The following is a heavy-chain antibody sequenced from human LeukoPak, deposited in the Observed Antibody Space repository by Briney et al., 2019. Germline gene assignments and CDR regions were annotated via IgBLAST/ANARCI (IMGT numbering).Heavy chain of an antibody. V-gene: IGHV3-23*01. CDR1: GFTFSSYA. CDR2: ISGSGGST. CDR3: ATDSPETAAFDY. J-gene: IGHJ4*02. Sequence: GGSLRLSCAASGFTFSSYAMSWVRQAPGKGLEWVSAISGSGGSTYYADSVKGRFTISRDNAKNSLYLQMDSLRAEDTAVYYCATDSPETAAFDYWGQGTLVTVSS. D-gene: IGHD1-1*01.